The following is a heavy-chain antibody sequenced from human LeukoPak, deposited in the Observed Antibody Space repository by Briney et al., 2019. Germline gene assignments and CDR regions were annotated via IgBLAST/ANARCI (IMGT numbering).Heavy chain of an antibody. Sequence: GGSLRLSCAVSGFTFSSYWMHWVRQAPGKGLVWVSRINSDGSSTSYADSVKGRFTISRDNSKNTLYLQMNSLRAEDTAVYYCAKDGTWIQLWFVYWGQGTLVTVSS. CDR2: INSDGSST. CDR3: AKDGTWIQLWFVY. J-gene: IGHJ4*02. D-gene: IGHD5-18*01. CDR1: GFTFSSYW. V-gene: IGHV3-74*01.